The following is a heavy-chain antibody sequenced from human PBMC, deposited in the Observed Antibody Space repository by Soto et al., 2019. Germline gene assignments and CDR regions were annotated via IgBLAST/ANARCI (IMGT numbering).Heavy chain of an antibody. J-gene: IGHJ4*02. Sequence: LSLTCTVSGGSISSGDYYWSWIRQLPGKGLEWIGYIYYSGSTYYNPSLKSRVTISVDTSKNQFSLKLSSVTAADTAVYYCARASGSYRDFDYWGQGTLVTVSS. D-gene: IGHD1-26*01. CDR3: ARASGSYRDFDY. CDR2: IYYSGST. CDR1: GGSISSGDYY. V-gene: IGHV4-30-4*01.